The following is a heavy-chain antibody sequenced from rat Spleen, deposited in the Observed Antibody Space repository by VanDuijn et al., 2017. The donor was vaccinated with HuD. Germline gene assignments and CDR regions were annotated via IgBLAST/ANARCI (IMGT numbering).Heavy chain of an antibody. D-gene: IGHD1-12*02. CDR1: GFTFSDYY. V-gene: IGHV5-22*01. CDR2: ISYEGSST. CDR3: TRQGGTMMVVIRDYFDY. Sequence: EVQLVESGGGLVQPGRSLKVSCAASGFTFSDYYMAWVRQAPKKGLEWVASISYEGSSTHYGDSVKGRFTISRDNAKSTLYLQMNSLKSEDTATYYCTRQGGTMMVVIRDYFDYWGQGVMVTVSS. J-gene: IGHJ2*01.